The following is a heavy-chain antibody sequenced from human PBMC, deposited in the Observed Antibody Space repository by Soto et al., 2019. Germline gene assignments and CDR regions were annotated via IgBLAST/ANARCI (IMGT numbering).Heavy chain of an antibody. J-gene: IGHJ3*02. CDR3: ARGITMVRGVLLDAFDS. Sequence: QVQLVQSGAEVKKPGASVKVSCKASGYTFTGYYMHWVRQAPGQGLEWMGWINPNSGGTNYAQKFQGWVTMTRDTPISTAYMELSRLRSDYTAVYYCARGITMVRGVLLDAFDSWGQGTMVTVSS. D-gene: IGHD3-10*01. CDR2: INPNSGGT. V-gene: IGHV1-2*04. CDR1: GYTFTGYY.